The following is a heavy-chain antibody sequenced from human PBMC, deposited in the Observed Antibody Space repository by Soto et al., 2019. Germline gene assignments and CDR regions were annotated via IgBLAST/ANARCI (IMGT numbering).Heavy chain of an antibody. CDR3: AKGSTAMTYFDY. Sequence: QVQLVESGGGVVQPGRSLRLSCAASGFTFSSYGMHWVSQAPGKGLEWVAVISYDGSNKYYADSVKGRFTISRDNSKNTLYLQMNSLRAEDTAVYYCAKGSTAMTYFDYWGQGTLVTVSS. D-gene: IGHD5-18*01. CDR1: GFTFSSYG. CDR2: ISYDGSNK. V-gene: IGHV3-30*18. J-gene: IGHJ4*02.